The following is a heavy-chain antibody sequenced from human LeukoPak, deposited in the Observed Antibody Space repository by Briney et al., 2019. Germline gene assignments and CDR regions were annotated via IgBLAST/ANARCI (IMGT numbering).Heavy chain of an antibody. D-gene: IGHD2-21*02. V-gene: IGHV3-66*02. Sequence: GGSLRLSCAASGFTVSSNYMSWVRQAPGKGLEWVSVIYRGGSTYYADSVKGRFTISGDNSENTLYLQMSSLRAEDTAVYYCARGLGDWGRVDYWGQGTLVTVSS. CDR1: GFTVSSNY. J-gene: IGHJ4*02. CDR2: IYRGGST. CDR3: ARGLGDWGRVDY.